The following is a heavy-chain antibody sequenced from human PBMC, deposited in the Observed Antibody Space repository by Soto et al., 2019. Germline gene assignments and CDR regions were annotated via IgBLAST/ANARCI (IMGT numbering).Heavy chain of an antibody. CDR3: AREWVWDITGTTGPNWFDP. D-gene: IGHD1-7*01. Sequence: ASVKVSCKASGYTFTSYGISWVRQAPGQGLEWMGWISAYNGNTNYAQKLQGRVTMTTDTSTSTAYMELRSLRSDDTAVYYCAREWVWDITGTTGPNWFDPWGQGTLVTVSS. J-gene: IGHJ5*02. CDR2: ISAYNGNT. V-gene: IGHV1-18*01. CDR1: GYTFTSYG.